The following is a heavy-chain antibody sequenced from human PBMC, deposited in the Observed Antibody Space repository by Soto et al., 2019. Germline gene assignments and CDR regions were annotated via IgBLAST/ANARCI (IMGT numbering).Heavy chain of an antibody. J-gene: IGHJ3*02. CDR3: AKDRRQLSALDM. D-gene: IGHD6-6*01. V-gene: IGHV3-30*18. CDR1: GFSFSSYG. CDR2: ISNDGNRK. Sequence: GGSLRLSCAASGFSFSSYGMHWVRQAPGRGLEWVTVISNDGNRKYYGESVKGRFSVSRDNDKDTLYLQMNGLRPEDTGVYYCAKDRRQLSALDMWGQGTTVT.